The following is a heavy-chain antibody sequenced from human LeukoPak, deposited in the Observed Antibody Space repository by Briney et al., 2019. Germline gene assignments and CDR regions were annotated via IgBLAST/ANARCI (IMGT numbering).Heavy chain of an antibody. V-gene: IGHV3-23*01. CDR1: GFTFSSYA. CDR2: ISGSGGST. J-gene: IGHJ4*02. CDR3: ANGRVLRYFDWPLDY. D-gene: IGHD3-9*01. Sequence: GGSLRLSCAASGFTFSSYAMSWVRQAPGKGLEWGSAISGSGGSTYYADSVKVRFTISRDNSKNTLYLQMNSLRAEDTAVYYCANGRVLRYFDWPLDYWGQGTLVTVSS.